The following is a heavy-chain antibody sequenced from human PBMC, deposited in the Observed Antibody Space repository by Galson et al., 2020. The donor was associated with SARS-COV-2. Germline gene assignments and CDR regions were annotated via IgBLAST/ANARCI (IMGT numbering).Heavy chain of an antibody. CDR3: AKEYYYDSSGPLDAFDI. CDR2: INSDGSSR. CDR1: GFTFSTYW. J-gene: IGHJ3*02. Sequence: GGSLRLSCAASGFTFSTYWMHWVRHAPGKGLVWVSRINSDGSSRSYADSVKGRFTISRDNAKNTLTLQMNSLRAEDTAMYYCAKEYYYDSSGPLDAFDIWGQGTMVTVSS. V-gene: IGHV3-74*01. D-gene: IGHD3-22*01.